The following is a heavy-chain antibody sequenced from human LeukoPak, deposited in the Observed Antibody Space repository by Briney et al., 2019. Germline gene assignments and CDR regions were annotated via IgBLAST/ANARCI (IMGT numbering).Heavy chain of an antibody. CDR2: ISSSSSYI. D-gene: IGHD3-9*01. V-gene: IGHV3-21*01. J-gene: IGHJ3*02. CDR1: GFTVSSNY. CDR3: ARDINPYYDILTGFVFLDAFDI. Sequence: GGSLRLSCAASGFTVSSNYMSWVRQAPGKGLEWISSISSSSSYIYYADSVKGRFTISKDNAKNSLYLQMNSLRAEDTAVYYCARDINPYYDILTGFVFLDAFDIWGQGTMVTVSS.